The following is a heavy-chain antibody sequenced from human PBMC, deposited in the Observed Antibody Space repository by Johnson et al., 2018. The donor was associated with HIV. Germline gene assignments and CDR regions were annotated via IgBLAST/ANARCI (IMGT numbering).Heavy chain of an antibody. CDR3: AKVPYWTGGLCFYDAFHM. J-gene: IGHJ3*02. D-gene: IGHD2-8*02. CDR1: GFTFDDYA. Sequence: VQLVESGGGLVLPGRSLRLCCAASGFTFDDYAMKWVRQAPGKGLEWVSGISWNSGSKGYVDSVKGRFTISRDNAQNSLFLQMSSLRPEDTALYYCAKVPYWTGGLCFYDAFHMWGQGTMVTVSS. V-gene: IGHV3-9*01. CDR2: ISWNSGSK.